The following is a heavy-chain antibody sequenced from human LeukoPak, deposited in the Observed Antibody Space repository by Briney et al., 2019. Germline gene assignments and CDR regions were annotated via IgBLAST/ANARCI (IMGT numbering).Heavy chain of an antibody. V-gene: IGHV1-18*01. CDR3: ARDWHQYGLRYFDWLSTIPAY. CDR1: GYTFTSYG. CDR2: ISAYNGNT. J-gene: IGHJ4*02. Sequence: GASVKVSCKASGYTFTSYGISWVRQAPGQGLEWMGWISAYNGNTNYAQKLQGRVTMTTDTSTSTAYMELRSLRSDDTAVYYCARDWHQYGLRYFDWLSTIPAYWGQGTLVTVSS. D-gene: IGHD3-9*01.